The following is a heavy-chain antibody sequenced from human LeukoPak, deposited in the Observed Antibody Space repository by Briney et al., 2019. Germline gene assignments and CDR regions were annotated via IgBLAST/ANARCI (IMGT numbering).Heavy chain of an antibody. D-gene: IGHD7-27*01. J-gene: IGHJ4*02. Sequence: SEALSLTCTVSGGSISSYYWSWIRQPPGKGLEWIGYIYYSGTTSYNPSLKSRVTISLDTSKNQFSLKLSSVTAADTAVYYCARGANWGSPDYWGQGTLVTVSS. CDR3: ARGANWGSPDY. V-gene: IGHV4-59*01. CDR1: GGSISSYY. CDR2: IYYSGTT.